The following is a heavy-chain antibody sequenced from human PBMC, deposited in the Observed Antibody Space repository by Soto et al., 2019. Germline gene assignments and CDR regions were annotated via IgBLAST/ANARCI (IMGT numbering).Heavy chain of an antibody. V-gene: IGHV3-23*01. Sequence: HPGGSLRLSCAASGFTFSSYTMNWVRQAPGKGLEWVSDISSSGDSTYYADSVKGRFTISRDNSKNTLYLQMNSLRAEDTAVYYCAKDLRFSRLEYFTHWGQGTLVTVSS. J-gene: IGHJ1*01. D-gene: IGHD3-3*01. CDR1: GFTFSSYT. CDR3: AKDLRFSRLEYFTH. CDR2: ISSSGDST.